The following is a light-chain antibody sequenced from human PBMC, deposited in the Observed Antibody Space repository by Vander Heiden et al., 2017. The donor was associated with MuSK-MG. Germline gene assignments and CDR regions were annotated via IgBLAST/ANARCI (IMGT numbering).Light chain of an antibody. Sequence: SYVLTQPPSVSVAPGHTARITCGGNNIGSKSVHWYHQKPGQDPVLVFEYDSDRPSGIPERFAGSNAGNTAKPKTRMVEAGDEADDYWHVSDSSSDLLVFGGGTKLTVL. CDR2: YDS. V-gene: IGLV3-21*02. CDR3: HVSDSSSDLLV. CDR1: NIGSKS. J-gene: IGLJ2*01.